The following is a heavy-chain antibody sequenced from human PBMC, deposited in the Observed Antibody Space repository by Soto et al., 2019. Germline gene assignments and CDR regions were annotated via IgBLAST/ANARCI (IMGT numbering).Heavy chain of an antibody. Sequence: SETLSLTCAVSGGSISSGGYSWSWIRQPPGKGLEWIGYIYPTGGTSYNPSLKSRVTISVDRSQNQVSLKLSSVTAADTAVYYCSRARGDYWGQGTLVTVSS. CDR2: IYPTGGT. CDR3: SRARGDY. CDR1: GGSISSGGYS. J-gene: IGHJ4*02. V-gene: IGHV4-30-2*01.